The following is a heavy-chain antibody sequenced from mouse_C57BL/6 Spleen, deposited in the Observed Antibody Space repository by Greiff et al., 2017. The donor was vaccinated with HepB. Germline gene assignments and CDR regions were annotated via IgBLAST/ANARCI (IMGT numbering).Heavy chain of an antibody. CDR3: ARYPYPYYFDY. D-gene: IGHD6-5*01. CDR1: GFTFTDYY. J-gene: IGHJ2*01. Sequence: EVKVEESGGGLVQPGGSLSLSCAASGFTFTDYYMSWVRQPPGKALEWLGFIRNKANGYTTEYSASVKGRFTISRDNSQSILYLQMNALRAEDSATYYCARYPYPYYFDYWGQGTTLTVSS. CDR2: IRNKANGYTT. V-gene: IGHV7-3*01.